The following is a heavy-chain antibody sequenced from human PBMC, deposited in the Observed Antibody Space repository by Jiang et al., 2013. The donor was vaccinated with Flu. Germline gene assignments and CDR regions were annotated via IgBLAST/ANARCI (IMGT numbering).Heavy chain of an antibody. CDR1: GGSFSGYY. V-gene: IGHV4-34*01. CDR2: INHSGST. D-gene: IGHD6-19*01. J-gene: IGHJ4*02. Sequence: KPSETLSLTCAVYGGSFSGYYWSWIRQPPGKGLEWIGEINHSGSTNYNPSLKSRVTISVDTSKNQFSLKLSSVTAADTAVYYCARGYGSGWFFGICDYWGQGTLVTVSS. CDR3: ARGYGSGWFFGICDY.